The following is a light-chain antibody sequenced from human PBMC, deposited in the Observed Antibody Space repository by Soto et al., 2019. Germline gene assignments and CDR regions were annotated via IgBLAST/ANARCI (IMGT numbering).Light chain of an antibody. CDR2: DAS. CDR1: QSVSNY. J-gene: IGKJ4*01. Sequence: IVLTQSPATLSLSPGERATLSCRASQSVSNYLAWYQQRPGQAPRLLIFDASNRATGIPAMFSGSGSGTDFTLTISSLEPEDFAVYYCQQRSNWLTFGGGTKVEIK. V-gene: IGKV3-11*01. CDR3: QQRSNWLT.